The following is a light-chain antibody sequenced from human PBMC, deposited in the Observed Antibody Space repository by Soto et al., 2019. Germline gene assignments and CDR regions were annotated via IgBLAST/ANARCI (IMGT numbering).Light chain of an antibody. CDR2: SNN. Sequence: QPVLTQPPSASGTPGQRVTISCSGSSSNIGSNTVNWYQQLPGMAPKLLIYSNNQRPSGVPDRFSGSKSGTSASLAISGLQSEDEADYYCAAWDDSLNVLFGGGTKVTVL. J-gene: IGLJ2*01. V-gene: IGLV1-44*01. CDR1: SSNIGSNT. CDR3: AAWDDSLNVL.